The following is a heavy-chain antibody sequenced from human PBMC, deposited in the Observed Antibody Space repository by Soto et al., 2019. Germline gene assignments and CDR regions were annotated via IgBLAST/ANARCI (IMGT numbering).Heavy chain of an antibody. CDR1: GYTFTSYD. CDR2: MNPNSGNT. Sequence: SVKVSCKDSGYTFTSYDINWVRQATGQGLEWMGWMNPNSGNTGYAQKFQGRVTMTRNTSISTAYMELSSLRSEDTAVYYCAMGWRWLGPLGYWGQGTLVTVSS. V-gene: IGHV1-8*01. D-gene: IGHD6-19*01. CDR3: AMGWRWLGPLGY. J-gene: IGHJ4*02.